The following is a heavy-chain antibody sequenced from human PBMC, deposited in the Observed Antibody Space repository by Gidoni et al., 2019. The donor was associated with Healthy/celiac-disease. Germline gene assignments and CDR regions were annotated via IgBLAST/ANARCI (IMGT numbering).Heavy chain of an antibody. CDR3: ARDLKFYYGSGTEDAFDI. V-gene: IGHV1-46*01. CDR1: GYTFTSYA. J-gene: IGHJ3*02. CDR2: INPSGGST. Sequence: QVQLVQSGAEVKKPGASVTVSCKASGYTFTSYAMHWVRQAPGKGLEWMGIINPSGGSTSYAQKFQGRVTMTRDTSTSTVYMELSSLRSEDTAVYYCARDLKFYYGSGTEDAFDIWGQGTMVTVSS. D-gene: IGHD3-10*01.